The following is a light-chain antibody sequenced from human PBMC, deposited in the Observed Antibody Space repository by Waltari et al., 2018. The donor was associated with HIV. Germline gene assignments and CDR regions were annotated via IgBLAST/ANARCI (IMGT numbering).Light chain of an antibody. J-gene: IGLJ3*02. V-gene: IGLV2-23*02. CDR2: EVS. CDR3: CSYAGSSTFV. Sequence: QSALTQPASVSGSPGQSITISCTGNSSDVGGYNLVSWYQQHTGEAPKGRIYEVSKRPSGVFNRFSGSKSGNTASVTISGLRAEDEADYYCCSYAGSSTFVFGGGTKLNVL. CDR1: SSDVGGYNL.